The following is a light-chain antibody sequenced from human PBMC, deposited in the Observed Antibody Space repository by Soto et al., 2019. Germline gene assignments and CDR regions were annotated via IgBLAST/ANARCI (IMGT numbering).Light chain of an antibody. CDR1: SSNIGSNF. Sequence: QAVVTQPPSASGTPGQRVTISCSGSSSNIGSNFVYWYQQLPGSAPKLLIYRSNQRPSGVPDRFSGSNSGTSASLAVSGLRSEDEADYYCAAWDDSLSGVVFGGGTKLTVL. CDR3: AAWDDSLSGVV. V-gene: IGLV1-47*01. CDR2: RSN. J-gene: IGLJ2*01.